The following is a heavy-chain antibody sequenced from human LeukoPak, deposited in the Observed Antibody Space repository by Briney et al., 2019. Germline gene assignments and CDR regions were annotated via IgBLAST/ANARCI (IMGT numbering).Heavy chain of an antibody. CDR3: ARDRGSYPDEDAFDI. CDR1: GYTFTSYG. V-gene: IGHV1-18*01. J-gene: IGHJ3*02. Sequence: GASVKVSCKASGYTFTSYGISWVRQAPGQGLEWMGWISAYNGNTNYAQKLQGRVTMTTDTSTSTAYMELRSLRSDDTAVYYCARDRGSYPDEDAFDIWGQGTMVTVSS. CDR2: ISAYNGNT. D-gene: IGHD1-26*01.